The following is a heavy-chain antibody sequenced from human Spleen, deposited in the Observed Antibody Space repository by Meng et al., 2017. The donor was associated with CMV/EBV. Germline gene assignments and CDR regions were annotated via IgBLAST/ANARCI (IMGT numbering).Heavy chain of an antibody. D-gene: IGHD2-2*01. V-gene: IGHV4-34*01. J-gene: IGHJ4*02. CDR3: ARVRTFPPLSYCSSTSCYPRGSYFDY. CDR2: INHSGST. Sequence: WSWIRQPPGKGLEWIGEINHSGSTNYNPSLKSRVTISVDTSKNQFSLKLSSVTAADTAVYYCARVRTFPPLSYCSSTSCYPRGSYFDYWGQGTLVTV.